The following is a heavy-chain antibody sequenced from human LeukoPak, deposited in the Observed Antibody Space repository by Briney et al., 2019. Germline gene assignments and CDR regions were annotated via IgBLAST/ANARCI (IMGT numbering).Heavy chain of an antibody. J-gene: IGHJ4*02. Sequence: GGSLRLSCEASGFTFSTYAMSWVRQAPGKGQEWVSGISGSGSITYYADSVKGRFTISRDNSKSTLFLEMSSPRAEDTAVYYCAKQTRYDSPAGGRGFDYWGQGTLVTVSS. CDR2: ISGSGSIT. CDR1: GFTFSTYA. D-gene: IGHD3-22*01. CDR3: AKQTRYDSPAGGRGFDY. V-gene: IGHV3-23*01.